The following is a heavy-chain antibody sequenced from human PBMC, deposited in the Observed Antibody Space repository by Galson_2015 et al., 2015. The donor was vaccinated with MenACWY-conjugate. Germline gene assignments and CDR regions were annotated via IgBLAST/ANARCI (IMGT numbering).Heavy chain of an antibody. V-gene: IGHV4-39*07. Sequence: ETLSLTCAVSGGSITTSRYHWAWIRQTPGEGLEWIGTVSYSGKAYYNPSLKRRVSISIDTSKSQFSLRIISMTAADTAVYYCARDRSNDDYWSGFPGYYFDHWGQGNLATVSS. J-gene: IGHJ4*02. CDR3: ARDRSNDDYWSGFPGYYFDH. CDR1: GGSITTSRYH. CDR2: VSYSGKA. D-gene: IGHD3-3*01.